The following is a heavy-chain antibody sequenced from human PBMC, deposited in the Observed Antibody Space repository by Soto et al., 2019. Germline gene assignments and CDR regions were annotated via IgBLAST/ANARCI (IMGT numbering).Heavy chain of an antibody. D-gene: IGHD2-15*01. V-gene: IGHV1-69*06. CDR1: GGTFSSYA. CDR3: ARGYCSGGSCPSFYYYYGMDV. J-gene: IGHJ6*02. Sequence: QVQLVQSGAEVKKPGSSVKVSCKASGGTFSSYAISWVRQAPGQGREWMGGIIPIFGTANYAQKFQGRVTITANKSTSAAYMELSSLRSEDTAVYYCARGYCSGGSCPSFYYYYGMDVWGQGTTVTVSS. CDR2: IIPIFGTA.